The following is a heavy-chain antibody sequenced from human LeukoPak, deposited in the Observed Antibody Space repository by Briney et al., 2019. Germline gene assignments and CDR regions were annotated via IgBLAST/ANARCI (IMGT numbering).Heavy chain of an antibody. D-gene: IGHD3-9*01. J-gene: IGHJ5*02. V-gene: IGHV4-34*01. Sequence: SETLSLTCAVYGGSLSGYYWSWIRQPPGKGLEWIGEINHSGSTNYNPSLKSRVTISVDTSKNQFSLKLSSVTAADTAVYYCAREPKAVLRYFDWLPYFDPWGQGTLVTVSS. CDR3: AREPKAVLRYFDWLPYFDP. CDR2: INHSGST. CDR1: GGSLSGYY.